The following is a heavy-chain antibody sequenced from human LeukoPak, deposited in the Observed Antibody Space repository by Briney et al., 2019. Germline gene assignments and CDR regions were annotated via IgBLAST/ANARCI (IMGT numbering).Heavy chain of an antibody. V-gene: IGHV3-7*03. CDR3: ARGRGLPSTIADY. J-gene: IGHJ4*02. Sequence: GGSLRLSCAASEFIFSTFWMHWLRQAPGKELEWVANIKQDGSEIHYVDSVKGRFTISRDNTKNSLYPQMNSLRAEDTAVYYCARGRGLPSTIADYWGQGTLVTVSS. CDR2: IKQDGSEI. D-gene: IGHD5/OR15-5a*01. CDR1: EFIFSTFW.